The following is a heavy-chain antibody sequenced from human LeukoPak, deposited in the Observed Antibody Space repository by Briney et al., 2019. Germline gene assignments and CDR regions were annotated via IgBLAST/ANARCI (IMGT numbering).Heavy chain of an antibody. CDR3: ARGTYYDYVWGSYRWGAFDI. J-gene: IGHJ3*02. D-gene: IGHD3-16*02. Sequence: GGSLRLSCAASGFTFSSYSMNWVRQAPGKGPEWVSYISSSGSTIYYADSVKGRFTISRDNAKNSLYLQMNSLRAEDTAVYYCARGTYYDYVWGSYRWGAFDIWGQGTMVTVSS. V-gene: IGHV3-48*04. CDR2: ISSSGSTI. CDR1: GFTFSSYS.